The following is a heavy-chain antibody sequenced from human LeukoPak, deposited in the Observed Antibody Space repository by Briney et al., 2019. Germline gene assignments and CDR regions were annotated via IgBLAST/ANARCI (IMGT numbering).Heavy chain of an antibody. CDR3: ARHRTPGYSGHSSCYYNYMDV. CDR1: GYSFASYS. CDR2: IYPGDFDS. Sequence: GESRKISCKGSGYSFASYSIGWFRQLPGKGLDGMGIIYPGDFDSSYSPSFQAEVTTSDDKSISTSFLQWSTWKPTDTVSITCARHRTPGYSGHSSCYYNYMDVWGKGTTVTISS. J-gene: IGHJ6*03. V-gene: IGHV5-51*01. D-gene: IGHD5-12*01.